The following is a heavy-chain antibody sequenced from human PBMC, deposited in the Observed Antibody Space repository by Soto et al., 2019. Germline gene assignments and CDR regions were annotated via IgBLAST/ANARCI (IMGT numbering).Heavy chain of an antibody. J-gene: IGHJ5*02. CDR3: AKDFSSTWGFDP. D-gene: IGHD6-13*01. Sequence: ASVKVSCKASGYTFTGYYMHWVRQAPGQGLEWMGWINPNSGGTNYAQKFQGRVTMTRDTSISTAYMELSRLRSDDTAVYYCAKDFSSTWGFDPWGQGTLVTVSS. V-gene: IGHV1-2*02. CDR1: GYTFTGYY. CDR2: INPNSGGT.